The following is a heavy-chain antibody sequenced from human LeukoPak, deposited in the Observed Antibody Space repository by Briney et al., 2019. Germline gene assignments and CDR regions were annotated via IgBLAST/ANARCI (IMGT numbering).Heavy chain of an antibody. CDR3: ARRLERHHDFDY. J-gene: IGHJ4*02. CDR1: GYTFTTYG. Sequence: ASVKVSCEASGYTFTTYGISWVRQAPGQGLEWMGWISAYNNNTKNARKFQGRVTMTTDTSTSTAYMELRSLRSDDTAVYYCARRLERHHDFDYWGQGTQVTVSS. V-gene: IGHV1-18*01. CDR2: ISAYNNNT. D-gene: IGHD1-1*01.